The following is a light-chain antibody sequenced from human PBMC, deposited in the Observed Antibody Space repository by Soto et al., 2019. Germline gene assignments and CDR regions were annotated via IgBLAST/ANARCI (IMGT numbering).Light chain of an antibody. Sequence: QSALTQPASVSGSPGQSITISCTGTSSDVGDYNYVSWYQQHPGKAPKLMIYDVSNRPSGVSNRFSGSKSGNTASLPISGLQAEDESDYYCSSYTSSTTVVFGGGTKLTVL. CDR3: SSYTSSTTVV. CDR1: SSDVGDYNY. J-gene: IGLJ2*01. CDR2: DVS. V-gene: IGLV2-14*01.